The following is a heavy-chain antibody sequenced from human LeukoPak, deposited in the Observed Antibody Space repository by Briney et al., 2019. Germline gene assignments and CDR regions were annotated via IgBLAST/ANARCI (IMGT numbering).Heavy chain of an antibody. CDR3: ARQYCSGGSCYSLSYYYMDV. D-gene: IGHD2-15*01. V-gene: IGHV4-59*08. CDR2: IYYSGST. J-gene: IGHJ6*03. Sequence: SETLSLTCTVSGGSISCYYWSWIRQPPGKGLEWIGYIYYSGSTNYNPSLKSRVTISVDTSKNQFSLKLSSVTAADTAVYYCARQYCSGGSCYSLSYYYMDVWGKGTTVTVSS. CDR1: GGSISCYY.